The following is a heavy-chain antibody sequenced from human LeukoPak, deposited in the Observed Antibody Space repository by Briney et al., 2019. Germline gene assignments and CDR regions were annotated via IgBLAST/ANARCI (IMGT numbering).Heavy chain of an antibody. D-gene: IGHD3-22*01. CDR2: ISYDGNKE. J-gene: IGHJ4*02. CDR3: ARSRGASGYYWVDY. V-gene: IGHV3-30-3*01. CDR1: GFTFSGYA. Sequence: GGSLRLSCAAAGFTFSGYAMHWVRQAPGKGLEWVAVISYDGNKEDYADSVKGRFTISRDNSKNTLYLQMNSLRPEDTAVYYCARSRGASGYYWVDYWGQGTLVSVSS.